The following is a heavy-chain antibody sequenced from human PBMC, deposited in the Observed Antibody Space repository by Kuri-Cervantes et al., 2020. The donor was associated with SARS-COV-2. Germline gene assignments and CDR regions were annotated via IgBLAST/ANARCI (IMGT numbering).Heavy chain of an antibody. D-gene: IGHD6-19*01. CDR3: ARAPRSIAVAGTSLFDY. V-gene: IGHV3-48*02. Sequence: GESLKISCAASGFTFSSYSMNWVRQAPGKGLEWVSYISSSSSTIYYADSVKGRFTISRDNAKNSLHLQMNSLRDEDTAVYYCARAPRSIAVAGTSLFDYWGQGTLVTVSS. CDR1: GFTFSSYS. J-gene: IGHJ4*02. CDR2: ISSSSSTI.